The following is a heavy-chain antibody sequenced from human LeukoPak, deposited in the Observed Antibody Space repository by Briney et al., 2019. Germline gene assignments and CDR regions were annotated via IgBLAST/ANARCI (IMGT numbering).Heavy chain of an antibody. V-gene: IGHV3-66*01. CDR2: IYSGGST. Sequence: GGSLRLSCAASGFTVGRNYMSWVRQAPGKGLEWVSVIYSGGSTYYADSVKGRFTISRDNSKNTLYLQMNSLRAEDRAVYYCARDRYYHDSGSYYMDVWGQGTTVTVSS. D-gene: IGHD3-10*01. J-gene: IGHJ6*02. CDR3: ARDRYYHDSGSYYMDV. CDR1: GFTVGRNY.